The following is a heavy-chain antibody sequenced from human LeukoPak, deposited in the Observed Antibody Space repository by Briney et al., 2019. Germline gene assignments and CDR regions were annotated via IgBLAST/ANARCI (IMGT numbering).Heavy chain of an antibody. Sequence: TGGSLRLSCAASGFTFNNYAMSWVRQAPGKGLEWVSGISGSGEHTYYPDSAKGRFTISRDNSKNTLYLQMNSLRAEDTAVYYCAKRPITAVPADYWGQSTLVTVSS. D-gene: IGHD2-2*01. CDR3: AKRPITAVPADY. J-gene: IGHJ4*02. CDR2: ISGSGEHT. V-gene: IGHV3-23*01. CDR1: GFTFNNYA.